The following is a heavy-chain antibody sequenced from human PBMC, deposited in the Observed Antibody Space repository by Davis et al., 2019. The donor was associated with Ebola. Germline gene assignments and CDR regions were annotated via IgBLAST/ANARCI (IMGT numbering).Heavy chain of an antibody. Sequence: GESLKISCSAYGFTFGDYAMHWVRQAPGKGLEYVSAISSNGGSTYYADSVKGRFTISRDNSKNTLYLQMSSLRAEDTAVYYCVKDGEGRNWYFDLWGRGTLVTVSS. CDR3: VKDGEGRNWYFDL. J-gene: IGHJ2*01. V-gene: IGHV3-64D*06. D-gene: IGHD3-10*01. CDR2: ISSNGGST. CDR1: GFTFGDYA.